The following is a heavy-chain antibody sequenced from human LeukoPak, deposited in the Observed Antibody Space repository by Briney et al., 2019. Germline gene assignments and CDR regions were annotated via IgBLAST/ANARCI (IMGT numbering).Heavy chain of an antibody. CDR2: IIPIFGTA. J-gene: IGHJ4*02. V-gene: IGHV1-69*01. Sequence: GSSVKVSCKASGGTFSSCAISWVRQAPGQGLEWMGGIIPIFGTANYAQKFQGRVTITADESTSTAYMELSSLRSEDTAVYYCARVGCSSTSCYPNFDYWGQGTLVTVSS. CDR3: ARVGCSSTSCYPNFDY. CDR1: GGTFSSCA. D-gene: IGHD2-2*01.